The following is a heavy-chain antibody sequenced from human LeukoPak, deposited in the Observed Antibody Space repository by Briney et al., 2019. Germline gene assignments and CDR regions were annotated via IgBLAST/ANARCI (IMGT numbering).Heavy chain of an antibody. V-gene: IGHV1-46*01. CDR1: GYTFTGYY. CDR3: ARERTNWNDDLWYYGMDV. J-gene: IGHJ6*02. D-gene: IGHD1-1*01. CDR2: INPSGGST. Sequence: GASVKVSCKASGYTFTGYYMHWVRQAPGQGLEWMGIINPSGGSTSYAQKFQGRVAMTRDTSTSTVYMELSSLRSEGTAVYYCARERTNWNDDLWYYGMDVWGQGTTVTVSS.